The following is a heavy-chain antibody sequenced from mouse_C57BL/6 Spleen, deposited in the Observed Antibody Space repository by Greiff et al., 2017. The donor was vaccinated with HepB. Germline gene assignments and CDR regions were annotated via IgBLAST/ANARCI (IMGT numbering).Heavy chain of an antibody. CDR3: ARGVYYDYGFDY. Sequence: DVKLQESGPGMVKPSQSLSLTCTVTGYSITSGYDWHWIRHFPGNKLEWMGYISYSGSTNYNPSLKSRISITHDTSKNHFFLKLNSVTTEDTATYYCARGVYYDYGFDYWGQGTTLTVSS. J-gene: IGHJ2*01. CDR2: ISYSGST. CDR1: GYSITSGYD. D-gene: IGHD2-4*01. V-gene: IGHV3-1*01.